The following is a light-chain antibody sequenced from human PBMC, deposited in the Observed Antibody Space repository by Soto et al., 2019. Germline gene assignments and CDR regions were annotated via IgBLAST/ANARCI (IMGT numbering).Light chain of an antibody. V-gene: IGLV2-8*01. Sequence: QSALTQPPSASGSPGQSVTISCTGTNSDVGGYNYVSWYQQHPGKGPKLMISEVNKRPSGVPDRFSGSKSGNTAFLTVSGLLAEDEADYYCCSYTGSGNYVFGPGTKVTVL. CDR2: EVN. CDR1: NSDVGGYNY. CDR3: CSYTGSGNYV. J-gene: IGLJ1*01.